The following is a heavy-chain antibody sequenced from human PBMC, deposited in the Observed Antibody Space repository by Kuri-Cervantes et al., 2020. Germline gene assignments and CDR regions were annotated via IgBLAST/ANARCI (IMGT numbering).Heavy chain of an antibody. CDR2: ISPSGENI. J-gene: IGHJ3*02. V-gene: IGHV3-11*04. Sequence: GESLKISCEVSGFNFSAFYMTWLRQTPGKGLEWLSFISPSGENIYYTDSVKGRFTISRDNSKNTLYLQMDSLRAEDTAVYYCARDRDYYFDIWGQGTMVTVSS. CDR3: ARDRDYYFDI. CDR1: GFNFSAFY. D-gene: IGHD4-17*01.